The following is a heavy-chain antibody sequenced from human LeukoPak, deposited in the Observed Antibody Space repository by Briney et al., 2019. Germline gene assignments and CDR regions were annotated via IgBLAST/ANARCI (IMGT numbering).Heavy chain of an antibody. CDR2: ISYDGSNK. Sequence: PAGSLRLSCAASGFTFSTYGMHWVRQAPGKGLEWVAVISYDGSNKYYADSVKGRFTISRDNSKNTLYLQMDSLRVEDTAEYYCAKGDRSSGWRWGQGTLVTVSS. V-gene: IGHV3-30*18. CDR1: GFTFSTYG. J-gene: IGHJ4*02. CDR3: AKGDRSSGWR. D-gene: IGHD6-19*01.